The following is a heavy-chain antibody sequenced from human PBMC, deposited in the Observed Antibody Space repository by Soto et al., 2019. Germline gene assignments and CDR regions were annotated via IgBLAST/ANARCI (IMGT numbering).Heavy chain of an antibody. V-gene: IGHV3-23*01. CDR1: GFSFTAYI. CDR3: AKGGWLDD. D-gene: IGHD5-12*01. CDR2: ISVSGDKT. J-gene: IGHJ4*02. Sequence: ESGGDLVPPGGSLRLSCAASGFSFTAYIMSWFRQAPGQGLEWVSAISVSGDKTYYADSVKGRFTISRDDAKNTLYLQLNSLRVDDTAIYYCAKGGWLDDCGQGTLVTVSS.